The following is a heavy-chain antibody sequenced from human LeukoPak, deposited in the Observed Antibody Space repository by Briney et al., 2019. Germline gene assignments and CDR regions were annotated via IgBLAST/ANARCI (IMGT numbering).Heavy chain of an antibody. CDR1: GFNFRSYS. J-gene: IGHJ4*02. CDR3: TRGELIGTVFDY. V-gene: IGHV3-48*04. Sequence: GGSLRLSCAASGFNFRSYSMKWIRQAPGKGLEWISYISGSSSTLYYADSVKGRFTISRDNANNSLFLQMNGLRAEDSAIYYCTRGELIGTVFDYWGQGALVTVPS. D-gene: IGHD1-26*01. CDR2: ISGSSSTL.